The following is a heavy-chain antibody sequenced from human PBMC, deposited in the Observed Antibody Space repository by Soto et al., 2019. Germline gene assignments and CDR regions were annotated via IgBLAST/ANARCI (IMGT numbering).Heavy chain of an antibody. CDR3: ARISVTMVRGVIVYYGMDV. CDR1: GFSLSNDRMG. Sequence: QVTLKESGPVLVKPTETLTLTCTVSGFSLSNDRMGVSLIRQPPGKALEWLAHIFSNDEKSYSTSLKSRLTISKDTSKSHMVLTMTNMDPVDTSTYYCARISVTMVRGVIVYYGMDVWGQGTTVTVSS. CDR2: IFSNDEK. J-gene: IGHJ6*02. D-gene: IGHD3-10*01. V-gene: IGHV2-26*01.